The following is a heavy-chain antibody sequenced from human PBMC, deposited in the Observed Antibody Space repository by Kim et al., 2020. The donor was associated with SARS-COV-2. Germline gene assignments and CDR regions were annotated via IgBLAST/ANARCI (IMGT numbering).Heavy chain of an antibody. D-gene: IGHD6-25*01. CDR3: ASEMAQAWSGYL. CDR1: GFNVDSNY. CDR2: IYLSGTT. J-gene: IGHJ4*02. V-gene: IGHV3-53*04. Sequence: GGSLRLSCAASGFNVDSNYVSWVRQAPGKGLEWVSVIYLSGTTYYAASVKGRFTLSRHTSKNTVYLQMDSLRAEDTAVYYCASEMAQAWSGYLWGQGTLV.